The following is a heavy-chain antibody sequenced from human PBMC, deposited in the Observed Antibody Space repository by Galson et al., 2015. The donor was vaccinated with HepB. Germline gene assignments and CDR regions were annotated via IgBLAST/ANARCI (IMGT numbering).Heavy chain of an antibody. CDR1: DYSFSSYG. V-gene: IGHV1-18*01. CDR2: ISPYKGKT. J-gene: IGHJ4*02. D-gene: IGHD2-2*01. CDR3: ARDERDSCRSSSCYYYFDS. Sequence: SVKVSCKASDYSFSSYGISWVRQAPGQGLEWMGWISPYKGKTNSAQKFQGRVTMSADTSTTTAYMELRSLRSGDTAVYYSARDERDSCRSSSCYYYFDSWGQGTLVTVSA.